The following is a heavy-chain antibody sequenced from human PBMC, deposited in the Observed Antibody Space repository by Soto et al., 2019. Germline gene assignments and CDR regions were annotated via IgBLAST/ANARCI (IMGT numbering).Heavy chain of an antibody. D-gene: IGHD1-26*01. J-gene: IGHJ5*02. Sequence: SETLSLTCTVSGGSISSYYWSWIRQPPGKGLEWIGYMYYGGRTNYNPSLKSRVTISVDTSKMQVSLKLSSVTAADTAVYFCARGTPSPLIVTSSRGIWFDPSGQGTLVTV. CDR2: MYYGGRT. CDR3: ARGTPSPLIVTSSRGIWFDP. CDR1: GGSISSYY. V-gene: IGHV4-59*08.